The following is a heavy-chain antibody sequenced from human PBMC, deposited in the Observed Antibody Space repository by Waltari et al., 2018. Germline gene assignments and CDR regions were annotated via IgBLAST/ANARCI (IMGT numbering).Heavy chain of an antibody. Sequence: EVQLLESGGRLVRPGGSLRLSCAASGFTFSSYVLIWVRQAPGKGLEWVSSIGSSGDTYYAGSVKGRFTISRDNSKNTLYLQMNSLRAEDTALYYCARGSKDSGRDVWGQGTTVTVSS. CDR1: GFTFSSYV. V-gene: IGHV3-23*01. CDR3: ARGSKDSGRDV. CDR2: IGSSGDT. D-gene: IGHD1-26*01. J-gene: IGHJ6*02.